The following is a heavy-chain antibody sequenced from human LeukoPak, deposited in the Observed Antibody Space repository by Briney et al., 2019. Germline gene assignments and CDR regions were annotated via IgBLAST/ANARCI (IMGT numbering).Heavy chain of an antibody. CDR1: GYGFTTYW. D-gene: IGHD4-23*01. J-gene: IGHJ4*02. V-gene: IGHV5-51*01. CDR2: IYPGDSET. CDR3: ARLTAVVTFDY. Sequence: GESLKISCKIGGYGFTTYWIGWVRLMSGEGLEWMGIIYPGDSETRYSPSFQGQVTMSVDKSISTAYLQWGSLKSSDTAMYYCARLTAVVTFDYWGQGTLVTVSS.